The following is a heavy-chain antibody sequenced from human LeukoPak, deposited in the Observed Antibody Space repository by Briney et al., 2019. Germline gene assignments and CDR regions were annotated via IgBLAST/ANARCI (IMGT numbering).Heavy chain of an antibody. J-gene: IGHJ4*02. CDR3: AAYPYDFWSGYSH. V-gene: IGHV4-30-2*01. Sequence: SETLSLTCTVSGGSISSNSYYWSWIRQPPGEGLEWIGYIYHSGSTYYNPSLKSRVTISVDRSKNQFSLKLSSVTAADTAVYYCAAYPYDFWSGYSHWGQGTLVTVSS. CDR2: IYHSGST. CDR1: GGSISSNSYY. D-gene: IGHD3-3*01.